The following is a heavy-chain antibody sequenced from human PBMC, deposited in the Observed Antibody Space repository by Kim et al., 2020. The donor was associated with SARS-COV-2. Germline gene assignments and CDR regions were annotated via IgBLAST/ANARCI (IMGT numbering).Heavy chain of an antibody. CDR3: AAGGSSSSWFDP. CDR1: GGSISSYY. J-gene: IGHJ5*02. D-gene: IGHD6-6*01. Sequence: SETLSLTCTVSGGSISSYYWSWIRQPPGKGLEWIGYIYYSGSTNYNPSLKSRVTISVDTSKNQFSLKLSSVTAADSAVYYCAAGGSSSSWFDPWGQGTLGTVSS. CDR2: IYYSGST. V-gene: IGHV4-59*01.